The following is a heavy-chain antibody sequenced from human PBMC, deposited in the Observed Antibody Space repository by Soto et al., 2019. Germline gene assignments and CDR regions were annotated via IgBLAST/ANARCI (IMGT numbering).Heavy chain of an antibody. Sequence: GESLKIPCNGSGYTFTNYWNGWVLQMPGKGLEWMGIIYPGDSDTKYNPSFQGQVTISADKSITTTYLRWTSLKASDTAIYYCAASIFYYGMDVWGQGTTVTVSS. V-gene: IGHV5-51*01. CDR3: AASIFYYGMDV. J-gene: IGHJ6*01. CDR2: IYPGDSDT. CDR1: GYTFTNYW.